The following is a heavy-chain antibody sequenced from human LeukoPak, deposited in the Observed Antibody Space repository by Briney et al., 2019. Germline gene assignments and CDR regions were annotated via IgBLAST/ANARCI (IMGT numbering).Heavy chain of an antibody. Sequence: SETLSLTCTVSGYSISSGYYWGWIRQPPGKGLEWIGSIYHSGSTDYNPSLKSRVTMSVDTSKNQFSLKLNSVTAADTAVYYCARDLTFGFNSGDAFDIWGQGTMVTVSS. CDR2: IYHSGST. CDR1: GYSISSGYY. J-gene: IGHJ3*02. CDR3: ARDLTFGFNSGDAFDI. V-gene: IGHV4-38-2*02. D-gene: IGHD6-19*01.